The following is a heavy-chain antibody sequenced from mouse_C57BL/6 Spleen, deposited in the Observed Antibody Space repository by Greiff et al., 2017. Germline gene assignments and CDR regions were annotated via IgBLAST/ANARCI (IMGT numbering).Heavy chain of an antibody. CDR1: GFTFSSYA. Sequence: EVQLVESGEGLVKPGGSLKLSCAASGFTFSSYAMSWVRQTPEQRLEWVAYISSGGDYIYDADTVKGRFTISRDNARNTLYLQMSSLKSEDTAMYYCTRDQGYYGSSYEAWFAYWGQGTLVTVSA. CDR3: TRDQGYYGSSYEAWFAY. J-gene: IGHJ3*01. V-gene: IGHV5-9-1*02. D-gene: IGHD1-1*01. CDR2: ISSGGDYI.